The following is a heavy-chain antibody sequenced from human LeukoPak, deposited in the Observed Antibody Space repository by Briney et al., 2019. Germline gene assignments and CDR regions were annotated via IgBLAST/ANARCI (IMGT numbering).Heavy chain of an antibody. CDR1: GVSFSSHY. CDR3: ATIKRGSIFGYFDF. Sequence: SETLSLTCGVSGVSFSSHYWSWIRQPPGRGLEWIGYMFDSKNTKDNPSLKSRITLSADTSKNQFSLRLNSVTAADTAVYYCATIKRGSIFGYFDFWGQGILVTVSS. CDR2: MFDSKNT. V-gene: IGHV4-59*11. J-gene: IGHJ4*02. D-gene: IGHD5-18*01.